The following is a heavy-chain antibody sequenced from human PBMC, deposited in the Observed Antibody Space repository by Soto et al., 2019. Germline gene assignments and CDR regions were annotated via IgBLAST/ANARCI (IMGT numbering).Heavy chain of an antibody. Sequence: GGSLRLSCAASGFTFSSYGMHWVRQAPGKGLEWVSVISDNGSNKYYADSVKGRFTISRDNSKNTLYLQMNSLRAEDTAVYYCAKDTPYYYGSGSYPPYWGQGTLVTVSS. CDR3: AKDTPYYYGSGSYPPY. V-gene: IGHV3-30*18. D-gene: IGHD3-10*01. J-gene: IGHJ4*02. CDR1: GFTFSSYG. CDR2: ISDNGSNK.